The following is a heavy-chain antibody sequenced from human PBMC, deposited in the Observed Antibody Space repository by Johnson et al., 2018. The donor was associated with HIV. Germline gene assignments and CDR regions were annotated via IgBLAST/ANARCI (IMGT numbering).Heavy chain of an antibody. CDR3: TREEGELPDAFDI. Sequence: VQLVESGGGLVKPGGSLRLSCAASGFSFSNAWMSWVRQAPGKGLEWVGFIRSKAYGGTTEYAASVKGRFTISRDDSKSIAYLQMNSLKTEDTAVYYCTREEGELPDAFDIWGQGTMVSVSS. CDR1: GFSFSNAW. V-gene: IGHV3-49*04. J-gene: IGHJ3*02. D-gene: IGHD1-26*01. CDR2: IRSKAYGGTT.